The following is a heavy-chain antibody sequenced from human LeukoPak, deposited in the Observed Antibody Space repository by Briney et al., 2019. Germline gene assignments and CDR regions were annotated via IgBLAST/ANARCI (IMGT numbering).Heavy chain of an antibody. D-gene: IGHD5-12*01. CDR2: IYHSGTT. V-gene: IGHV4-38-2*02. CDR1: GYSISSGYY. J-gene: IGHJ4*02. CDR3: ARDDYHTKSDY. Sequence: SSETLSLTCAVSGYSISSGYYWGWIRQPPGKGLEWIGSIYHSGTTYYNPSLKSRATISVDTSKNQFSLKVNSVTAADTAVYYCARDDYHTKSDYWGQGTLVTVSS.